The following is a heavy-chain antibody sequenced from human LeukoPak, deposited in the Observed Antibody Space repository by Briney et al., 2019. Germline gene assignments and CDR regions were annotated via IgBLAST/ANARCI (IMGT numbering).Heavy chain of an antibody. CDR1: SYTFTRYA. Sequence: GALVKASCKASSYTFTRYAMGWARQAPGEGLEGMGWISAYNGNTNYAQKLQGRVTMTTDTSTSTAYMELRSLRSDDTAVYYCARDRGPLIVVSIVGAFDIWGQGTMVTVSS. D-gene: IGHD3-22*01. CDR2: ISAYNGNT. V-gene: IGHV1-18*01. CDR3: ARDRGPLIVVSIVGAFDI. J-gene: IGHJ3*02.